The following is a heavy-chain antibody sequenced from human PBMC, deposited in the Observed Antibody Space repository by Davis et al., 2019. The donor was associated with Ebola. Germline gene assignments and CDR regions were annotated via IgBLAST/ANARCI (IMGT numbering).Heavy chain of an antibody. CDR3: AKYDGDTGGFDY. Sequence: GESLKISCAASGFTFSNYAMSWVRQAPGKGLEWVSSISSGSRYLDYADSLKGRFTISRDNAKNSLYLQMDSLRADDTAVYYCAKYDGDTGGFDYWGQGTLVTVSS. V-gene: IGHV3-21*01. CDR2: ISSGSRYL. CDR1: GFTFSNYA. D-gene: IGHD2-21*02. J-gene: IGHJ4*02.